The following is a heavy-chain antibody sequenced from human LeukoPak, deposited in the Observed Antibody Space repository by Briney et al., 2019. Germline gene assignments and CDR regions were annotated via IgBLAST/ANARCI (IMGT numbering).Heavy chain of an antibody. Sequence: GESLRLSCAASGFTFDDYGMSWVRQAPGKGLEWVSGINWNGGTTGYADSVKGRFTISRDNAKNSLYLQMNSLRAEDTALYYCARDHESSNPTYWGQGTLVTVSS. CDR2: INWNGGTT. V-gene: IGHV3-20*04. CDR1: GFTFDDYG. D-gene: IGHD6-13*01. CDR3: ARDHESSNPTY. J-gene: IGHJ4*02.